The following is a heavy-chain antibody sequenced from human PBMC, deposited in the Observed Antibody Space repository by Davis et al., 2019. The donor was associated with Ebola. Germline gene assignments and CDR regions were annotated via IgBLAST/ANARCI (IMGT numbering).Heavy chain of an antibody. Sequence: GESLKISCAASGFTFSSYGMHWVRQAPGKGLEWVAVISYDGSNKYYADSVKGRFTISRDNSKNTLYLQMNSLRAEDTAVYYCAGRSGYYRAYWYYGMDVWGQGTTVTVSS. V-gene: IGHV3-30*03. CDR1: GFTFSSYG. D-gene: IGHD3-22*01. CDR3: AGRSGYYRAYWYYGMDV. CDR2: ISYDGSNK. J-gene: IGHJ6*02.